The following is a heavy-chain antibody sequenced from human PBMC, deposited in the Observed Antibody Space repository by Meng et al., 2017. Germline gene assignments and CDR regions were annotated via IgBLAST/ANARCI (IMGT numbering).Heavy chain of an antibody. CDR2: MNPNSGNT. CDR1: GYTFTSYD. J-gene: IGHJ6*02. D-gene: IGHD6-13*01. CDR3: ARGHSSSWYILSDNSEQDV. V-gene: IGHV1-8*01. Sequence: ASVKVSCKASGYTFTSYDINWVRQATGQGLEWMGWMNPNSGNTGYARKFQGRVTMTRNTSISTAYMELSSLRSEDTAVYYCARGHSSSWYILSDNSEQDVWGQGTTVTVSS.